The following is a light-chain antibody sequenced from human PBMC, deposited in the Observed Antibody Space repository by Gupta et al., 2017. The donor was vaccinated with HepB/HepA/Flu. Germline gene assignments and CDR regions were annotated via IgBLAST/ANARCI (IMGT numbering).Light chain of an antibody. V-gene: IGLV3-9*01. CDR2: RNT. CDR1: NFESKN. J-gene: IGLJ2*01. CDR3: QGCHNNTAVV. Sequence: SYELTQPLSVSVALGHTARITCGGSNFESKNVHWYRQMPGQAPVLVIYRNTNRPPGIPERFSGSNSRNTATLTISMAQAGDEADYYCQGCHNNTAVVFGGGTKLTVL.